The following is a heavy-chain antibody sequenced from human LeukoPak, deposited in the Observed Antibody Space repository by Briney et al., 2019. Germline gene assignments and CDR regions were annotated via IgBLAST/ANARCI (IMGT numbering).Heavy chain of an antibody. D-gene: IGHD1-26*01. Sequence: GGSLRLSCAASGFTFSSYAMSWVRQAPGKGLEWVSAISGNSVTIYYADSVKGRFTISRDNSKNTLYLQMYGLRAEDTAVYYCAKILSGTYSFDLWGQGTLVTVSS. CDR3: AKILSGTYSFDL. V-gene: IGHV3-23*01. CDR1: GFTFSSYA. CDR2: ISGNSVTI. J-gene: IGHJ4*02.